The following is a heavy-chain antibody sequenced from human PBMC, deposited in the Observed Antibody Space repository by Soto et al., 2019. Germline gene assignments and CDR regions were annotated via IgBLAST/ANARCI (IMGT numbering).Heavy chain of an antibody. CDR2: IFHNGNT. J-gene: IGHJ2*01. V-gene: IGHV4-4*02. D-gene: IGHD3-16*01. CDR1: GASISSNNW. CDR3: ARGDVGNSHWYFHL. Sequence: QVQLQESGPGLVKPSGTLSLTCAVSGASISSNNWWSWVRQPPGKGLEWIGEIFHNGNTNYSPSLQSRVTISVDKSKNQFSLKLSSVTAADTALYYCARGDVGNSHWYFHLWGRGTLVTVSS.